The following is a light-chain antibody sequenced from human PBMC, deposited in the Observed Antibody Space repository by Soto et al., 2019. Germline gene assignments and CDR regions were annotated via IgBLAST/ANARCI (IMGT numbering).Light chain of an antibody. CDR1: SSNSGAPYD. CDR3: QSYDMSLNNYV. J-gene: IGLJ1*01. Sequence: QSVLTQPPSVSGAPGQTVTSACTGSSSNSGAPYDVHWYQHLPGTAPKLLIYGGNNRPSGVPDRFSGSRSGTSASLDITGLQAEDEAAYFCQSYDMSLNNYVFGTGTKVTVL. V-gene: IGLV1-40*01. CDR2: GGN.